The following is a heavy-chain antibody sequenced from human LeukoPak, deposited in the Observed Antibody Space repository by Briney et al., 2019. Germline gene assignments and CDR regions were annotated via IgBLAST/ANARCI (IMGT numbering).Heavy chain of an antibody. CDR1: GFTFSSYS. V-gene: IGHV3-23*01. Sequence: PGGSLRLSCAASGFTFSSYSMSWVRQAPGKGLEWVSTINDSGDRTYYADSVKGRFTISRDNSENMLYLQMSSLRAEDTAIYYCAKGGRGFHGYFEYLGQGTLATVSS. J-gene: IGHJ4*02. D-gene: IGHD2-15*01. CDR3: AKGGRGFHGYFEY. CDR2: INDSGDRT.